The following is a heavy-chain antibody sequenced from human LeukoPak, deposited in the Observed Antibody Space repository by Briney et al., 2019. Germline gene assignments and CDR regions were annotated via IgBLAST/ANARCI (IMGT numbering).Heavy chain of an antibody. CDR3: ARGYSSDY. D-gene: IGHD6-13*01. CDR1: GFIFSNYW. J-gene: IGHJ4*02. Sequence: PGGSLRLSCAASGFIFSNYWMNWVRQVPGKGLEWVANIQQDGSEKYYVDSVRGRFTISRDNAKNSLYLQMNSLRAEDTAVYYCARGYSSDYWGQGTLVTVSS. V-gene: IGHV3-7*01. CDR2: IQQDGSEK.